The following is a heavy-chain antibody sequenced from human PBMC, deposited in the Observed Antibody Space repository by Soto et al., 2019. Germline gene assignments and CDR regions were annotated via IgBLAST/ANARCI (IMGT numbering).Heavy chain of an antibody. D-gene: IGHD2-2*01. V-gene: IGHV1-3*01. Sequence: GASVKVSCKASGYTFTSYAMHWVRQAPGQRLEWMGWINADNGNTKYSQKFQGRVTITRNTSASTAYMELSSLRSEDTAVYYCARAKDIVVVPAAMSVWGQSTLVTVSS. J-gene: IGHJ1*01. CDR3: ARAKDIVVVPAAMSV. CDR2: INADNGNT. CDR1: GYTFTSYA.